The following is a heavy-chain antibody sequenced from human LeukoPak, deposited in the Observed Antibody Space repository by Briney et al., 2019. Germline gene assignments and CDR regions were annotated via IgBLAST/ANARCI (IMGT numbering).Heavy chain of an antibody. CDR3: AKDGWVAGMIVVVTDLGAFDI. J-gene: IGHJ3*02. CDR1: GFTFSSYA. D-gene: IGHD3-22*01. CDR2: ISGSGGST. V-gene: IGHV3-23*01. Sequence: GGSLRLSCAASGFTFSSYAMSWVRQAPGKGLEWVSAISGSGGSTYYADSVKGRFTISRDNSKNTLYLQMNSLRAEDTAVYYCAKDGWVAGMIVVVTDLGAFDIWGQGTMVTVSS.